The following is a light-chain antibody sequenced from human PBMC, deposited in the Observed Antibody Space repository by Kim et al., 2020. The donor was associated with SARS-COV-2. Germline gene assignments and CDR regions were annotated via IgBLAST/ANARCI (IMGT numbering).Light chain of an antibody. Sequence: PGLPVTISCTGTSSDVGKYTYVSWYQQHPGKAPKLIISEVSKRPAGVPDRFSGSKSGNTASLTISGLQAEDEADYYCCAYAGTYYIFGTGTKVTVL. V-gene: IGLV2-11*01. J-gene: IGLJ1*01. CDR2: EVS. CDR3: CAYAGTYYI. CDR1: SSDVGKYTY.